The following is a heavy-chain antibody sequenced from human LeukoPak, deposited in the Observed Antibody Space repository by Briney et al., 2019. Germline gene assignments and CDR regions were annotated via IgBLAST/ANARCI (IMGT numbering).Heavy chain of an antibody. CDR1: GDTFTSYN. CDR2: INPSGGST. Sequence: GASVKVSCKASGDTFTSYNIHWVRQAPGQGLEWMGIINPSGGSTSYTQKFQGRVTMTRDTSTSTVYMELSSLRSEDTAVYYCARSPETAVATAYGMDVWGQGATVTVSS. V-gene: IGHV1-46*01. J-gene: IGHJ6*02. CDR3: ARSPETAVATAYGMDV. D-gene: IGHD5-18*01.